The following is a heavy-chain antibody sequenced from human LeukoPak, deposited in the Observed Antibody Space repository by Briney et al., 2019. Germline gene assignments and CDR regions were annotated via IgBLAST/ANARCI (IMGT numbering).Heavy chain of an antibody. J-gene: IGHJ4*02. CDR1: GFTFDTYN. D-gene: IGHD3-3*01. Sequence: GGSLRLSCTASGFTFDTYNFNWVRQAPGKGLEWVATIRSYSSYIHYADSVKGRFTISRDNAKNSLYLQMNSLRAEDTAVYYCARGRPWGGYFDYWGQGTLVTVSS. V-gene: IGHV3-21*01. CDR2: IRSYSSYI. CDR3: ARGRPWGGYFDY.